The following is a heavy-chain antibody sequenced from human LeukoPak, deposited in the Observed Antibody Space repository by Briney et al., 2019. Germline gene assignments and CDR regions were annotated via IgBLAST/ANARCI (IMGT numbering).Heavy chain of an antibody. CDR2: ISGSGGIT. D-gene: IGHD2-2*01. Sequence: PGGSLRLSCTASGFTFSSYAMAWVRQPPGKGLEWVSGISGSGGITYYADSVKGRFTISRDNSKNTLYLQMNSQRAEDTAVYYCAKGPIYCSSTSCPPDYWGQGTLVTVSS. J-gene: IGHJ4*02. CDR3: AKGPIYCSSTSCPPDY. V-gene: IGHV3-23*01. CDR1: GFTFSSYA.